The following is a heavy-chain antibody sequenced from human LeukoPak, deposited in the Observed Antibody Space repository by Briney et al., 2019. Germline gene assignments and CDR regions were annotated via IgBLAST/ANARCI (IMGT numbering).Heavy chain of an antibody. Sequence: ASVKVSCKASGYTFTNYGISWVRQAPGQGLEWMGGIIPIFGTANYAQKFQGRVTITADESTSTAYMELSSLRSEDTAVYYCAREFVGRAFVVYYGMDVWGQGTTVTVSS. CDR3: AREFVGRAFVVYYGMDV. V-gene: IGHV1-69*13. CDR2: IIPIFGTA. J-gene: IGHJ6*02. D-gene: IGHD2-21*01. CDR1: GYTFTNYG.